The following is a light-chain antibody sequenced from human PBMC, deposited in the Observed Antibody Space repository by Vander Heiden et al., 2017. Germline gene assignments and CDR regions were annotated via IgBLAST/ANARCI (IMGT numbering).Light chain of an antibody. J-gene: IGLJ2*01. CDR2: EVS. V-gene: IGLV2-14*01. CDR3: SSYTSSSTLV. CDR1: SSDVGGYNY. Sequence: QSALTQPAPGSGSPGQSITLSCTGTSSDVGGYNYVSWYQQHPGTAPILCRYEVSNRPSGVSNRVSGSKSGNTASLTISGLQAEDEADYYCSSYTSSSTLVFGTGTKLTVL.